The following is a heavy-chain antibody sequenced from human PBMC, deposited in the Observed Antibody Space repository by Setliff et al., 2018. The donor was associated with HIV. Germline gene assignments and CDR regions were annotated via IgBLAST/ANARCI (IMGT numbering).Heavy chain of an antibody. D-gene: IGHD3-3*01. CDR1: GGSITSTNFY. V-gene: IGHV4-39*01. Sequence: SETLSLTCTVSGGSITSTNFYWGWVRQPPGKGLEWIGSIYHDGSTYYNPSPKSRLTISLDTSNNQFSVRLTSVTAADTAIYYCSRLYYNFWTGHRAFFNYWGQGTLVTVSS. CDR3: SRLYYNFWTGHRAFFNY. CDR2: IYHDGST. J-gene: IGHJ4*02.